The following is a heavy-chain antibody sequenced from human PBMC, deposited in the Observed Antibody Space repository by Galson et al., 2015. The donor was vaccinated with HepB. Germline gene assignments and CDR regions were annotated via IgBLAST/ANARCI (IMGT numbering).Heavy chain of an antibody. CDR2: IIPILGIA. V-gene: IGHV1-69*10. J-gene: IGHJ3*02. D-gene: IGHD1-26*01. CDR3: ASPRATDTPYAFDI. CDR1: GGTFSSYA. Sequence: SVKVSCKASGGTFSSYAISWVRQAPGQGLEWMGGIIPILGIANYAQKFQGRVTITADKSTSTAYMELSSLRSEDTAVYYCASPRATDTPYAFDIWGQGTMVTVSS.